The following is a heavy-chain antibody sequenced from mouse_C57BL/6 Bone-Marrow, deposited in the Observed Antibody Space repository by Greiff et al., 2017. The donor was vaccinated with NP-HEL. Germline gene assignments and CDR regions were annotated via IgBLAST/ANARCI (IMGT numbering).Heavy chain of an antibody. D-gene: IGHD1-3*01. CDR1: GYTFTSYW. V-gene: IGHV1-52*01. CDR2: IDPSDSET. J-gene: IGHJ2*01. Sequence: VQLQQPGAELVRPGSSVKLSCKASGYTFTSYWMHWVKQRPIQGLEWIGNIDPSDSETHYNQKFKDKATLTVDKSSITAYMQLSSLTSEDSAVYYCARESGKGTLYYFDYWGQGTTLTVSS. CDR3: ARESGKGTLYYFDY.